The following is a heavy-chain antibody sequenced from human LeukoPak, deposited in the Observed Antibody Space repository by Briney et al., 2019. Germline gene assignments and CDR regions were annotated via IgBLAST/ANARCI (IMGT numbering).Heavy chain of an antibody. CDR1: GYTLTELS. D-gene: IGHD4-17*01. J-gene: IGHJ4*02. CDR3: ATDPYGDPPDY. Sequence: SVKVPCKVSGYTLTELSIHWVRQAPGKGLEGMGGFDPEDGETIYAQKFQGRVTMTEDTSTDTAYMELSSLRSEDTAVYYCATDPYGDPPDYWGQGTLVTVSS. V-gene: IGHV1-24*01. CDR2: FDPEDGET.